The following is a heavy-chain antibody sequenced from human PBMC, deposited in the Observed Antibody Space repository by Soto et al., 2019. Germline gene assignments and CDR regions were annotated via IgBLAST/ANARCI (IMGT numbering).Heavy chain of an antibody. D-gene: IGHD3-10*01. Sequence: PVKVSCKASGYTFSAFYIHWFRQASGEGLQWMGVFNHRSGATEYVQKFQGRVTLTGDTPTSPVYMELSTLISDDNATHSCARGRAESDILAAYTMGDSWGHGTEDTDSS. CDR3: ARGRAESDILAAYTMGDS. CDR1: GYTFSAFY. J-gene: IGHJ5*01. V-gene: IGHV1-46*03. CDR2: FNHRSGAT.